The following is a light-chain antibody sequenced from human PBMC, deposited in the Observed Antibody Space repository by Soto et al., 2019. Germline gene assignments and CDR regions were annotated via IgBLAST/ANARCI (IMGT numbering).Light chain of an antibody. J-gene: IGKJ1*01. Sequence: DIQMTKSPSSLYASVEDRVTITCRASQGITNDIGWYQQKPGKAPKRLIYAASSLQSGVPSRFRRSGSGTEFNLTISSLQPEDFATYYCLQHNSYPRTFSQGTKVDIK. CDR1: QGITND. V-gene: IGKV1-17*01. CDR2: AAS. CDR3: LQHNSYPRT.